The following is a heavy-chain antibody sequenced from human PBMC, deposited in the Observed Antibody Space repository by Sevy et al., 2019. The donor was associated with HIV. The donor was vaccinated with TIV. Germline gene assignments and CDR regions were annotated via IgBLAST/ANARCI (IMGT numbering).Heavy chain of an antibody. CDR2: INPNSGGT. V-gene: IGHV1-2*02. Sequence: ASVKVSCKASGYTFTGYYMHWVRQAPGQGLEWMGWINPNSGGTNYAQKFQGRVTMNRDTSFSKAYMELSRLGSDETAGYYCARGAYYYDSSGYALGYYGMDVWGQGTTVTVSS. D-gene: IGHD3-22*01. J-gene: IGHJ6*02. CDR1: GYTFTGYY. CDR3: ARGAYYYDSSGYALGYYGMDV.